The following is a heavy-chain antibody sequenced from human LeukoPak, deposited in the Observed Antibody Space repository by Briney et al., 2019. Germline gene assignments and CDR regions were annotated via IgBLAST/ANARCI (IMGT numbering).Heavy chain of an antibody. CDR1: GFTFSNYW. D-gene: IGHD1/OR15-1a*01. Sequence: QPGGSLRLSCAASGFTFSNYWMSWVRQAPGKGLEWVANIKQDGSEENYVDSVKGRFTISRDNAKNSLYLQMNSLRVEDTAVYYCARNKRGDYWGQGTLVTVSS. J-gene: IGHJ4*02. V-gene: IGHV3-7*01. CDR3: ARNKRGDY. CDR2: IKQDGSEE.